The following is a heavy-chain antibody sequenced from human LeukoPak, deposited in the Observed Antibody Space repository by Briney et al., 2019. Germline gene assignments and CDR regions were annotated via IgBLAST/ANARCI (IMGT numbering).Heavy chain of an antibody. CDR3: ARRVQAIDAFDI. J-gene: IGHJ3*02. CDR2: IYYSGST. Sequence: PSETLSLTCTVSGGSISSSSYYCAWIPQPPGKGLEWIGSIYYSGSTYYNPPLKSRVTISVDTSKNQFSLKLSSVTAVDTAVYYCARRVQAIDAFDIWGQGTMVTVSS. V-gene: IGHV4-39*07. D-gene: IGHD1-1*01. CDR1: GGSISSSSYY.